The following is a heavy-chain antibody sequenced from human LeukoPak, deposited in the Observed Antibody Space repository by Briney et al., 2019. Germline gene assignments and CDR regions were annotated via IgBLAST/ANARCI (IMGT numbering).Heavy chain of an antibody. D-gene: IGHD6-19*01. CDR3: ARSTARIAVAGTLADAFDI. CDR2: IYTSGST. V-gene: IGHV4-4*07. Sequence: SETLSLTCTVSGGSISSYYWSWIRQPAGKGLEWIGRIYTSGSTNYNPSLKSRVTISVDKSKNPFSLKLSSVPAADTAVYYCARSTARIAVAGTLADAFDIWGQGTMVTVSS. CDR1: GGSISSYY. J-gene: IGHJ3*02.